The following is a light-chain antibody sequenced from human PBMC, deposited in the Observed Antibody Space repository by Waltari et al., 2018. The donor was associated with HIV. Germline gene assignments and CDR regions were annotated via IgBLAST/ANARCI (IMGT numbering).Light chain of an antibody. Sequence: NFMLTQPHSVSESPGKTVTISCTRSSGNIATNYVQWYQQRPGSAPNTVIYEDNQRPSGVPDRFSGSIDSSSNSASLTISGLKTEDEADYYCQSYDSSLSGSEVFGGGTKLTVL. CDR3: QSYDSSLSGSEV. J-gene: IGLJ3*02. CDR1: SGNIATNY. V-gene: IGLV6-57*04. CDR2: EDN.